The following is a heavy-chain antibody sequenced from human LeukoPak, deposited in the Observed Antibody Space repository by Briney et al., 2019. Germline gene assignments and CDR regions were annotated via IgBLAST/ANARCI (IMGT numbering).Heavy chain of an antibody. CDR1: GGSISSYY. J-gene: IGHJ4*02. D-gene: IGHD6-6*01. CDR3: ARGKVEYTSSSYFDY. V-gene: IGHV4-59*01. CDR2: IYDSGST. Sequence: SETLSLTCTVSGGSISSYYWSWIRQPPGKALEWIGYIYDSGSTNYNPSLKSRVTISGDTSKNQFSLKLSSVTAADTAVYYCARGKVEYTSSSYFDYWGQGTLVTVSS.